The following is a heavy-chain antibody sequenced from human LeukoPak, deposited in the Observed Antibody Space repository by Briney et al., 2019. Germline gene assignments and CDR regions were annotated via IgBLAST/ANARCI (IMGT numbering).Heavy chain of an antibody. D-gene: IGHD3-10*01. V-gene: IGHV4-39*01. J-gene: IGHJ4*02. CDR1: GGSISSSSYY. CDR3: ARHRGDYYGSGSYAYYFDY. CDR2: IYYSGST. Sequence: PSETLSLTXAVSGGSISSSSYYWGWISQPPGKGLEWIGSIYYSGSTYYNPSLKSRVTISVDTSKNQFSLKLSSVTAADTAVYYCARHRGDYYGSGSYAYYFDYWGQGTLVTVSS.